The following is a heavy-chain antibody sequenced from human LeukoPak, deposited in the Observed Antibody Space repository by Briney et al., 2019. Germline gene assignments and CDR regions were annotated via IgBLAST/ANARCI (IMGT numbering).Heavy chain of an antibody. CDR2: ISSCGSTI. D-gene: IGHD6-6*01. Sequence: GGSLRLSCAASGFTFSDYYMSWIRQAPGEGLERVSYISSCGSTIYYADSVKGRFTISRDNTKNSLYLQMNSLRAEDTAVYYSARDRWQLAGYYCYYMDVWGEGTTLTVSS. CDR1: GFTFSDYY. CDR3: ARDRWQLAGYYCYYMDV. J-gene: IGHJ6*03. V-gene: IGHV3-11*01.